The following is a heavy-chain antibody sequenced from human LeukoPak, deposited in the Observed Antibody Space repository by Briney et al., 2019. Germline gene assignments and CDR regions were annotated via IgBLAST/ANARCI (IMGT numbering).Heavy chain of an antibody. CDR3: ARDRYYYDSSGYRLLDY. D-gene: IGHD3-22*01. CDR2: INHSGST. J-gene: IGHJ4*02. V-gene: IGHV4-34*01. Sequence: PSETLSLTCAVYGGSFSGYYWSWIRQPPGKGLEWIGEINHSGSTNYNPSLKSRVTISVDTSKNQFSLKLSSVTAADTAVYYCARDRYYYDSSGYRLLDYWGQGTLVTVSS. CDR1: GGSFSGYY.